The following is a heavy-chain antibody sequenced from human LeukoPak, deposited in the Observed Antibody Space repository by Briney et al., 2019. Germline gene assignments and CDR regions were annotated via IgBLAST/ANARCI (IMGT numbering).Heavy chain of an antibody. CDR3: ARDSVHDFWSGYSRRGFAFDI. D-gene: IGHD3-3*01. CDR1: GGTFSSYA. Sequence: SVKVSCKASGGTFSSYAISWVRQAPGQGLEWMGRIIPIFGTANYAQKFQGRVTTTTDESTSTAYMELSSLRSEDTAVYYCARDSVHDFWSGYSRRGFAFDIWGQGTMVTVSS. J-gene: IGHJ3*02. V-gene: IGHV1-69*05. CDR2: IIPIFGTA.